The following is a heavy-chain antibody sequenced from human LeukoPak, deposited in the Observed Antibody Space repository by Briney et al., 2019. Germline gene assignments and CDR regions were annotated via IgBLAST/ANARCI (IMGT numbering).Heavy chain of an antibody. J-gene: IGHJ5*02. CDR2: INPNSGGT. D-gene: IGHD2/OR15-2a*01. CDR1: GYTFTGYY. V-gene: IGHV1-2*02. Sequence: AASVKVSCKASGYTFTGYYMHWVRQAPGQGLEWMGWINPNSGGTNYAQKFQGRVTMTRDTSISTAYMELSRLRSDDTAVYYCARGRKIYFNWFDPWGQGTLVTVSS. CDR3: ARGRKIYFNWFDP.